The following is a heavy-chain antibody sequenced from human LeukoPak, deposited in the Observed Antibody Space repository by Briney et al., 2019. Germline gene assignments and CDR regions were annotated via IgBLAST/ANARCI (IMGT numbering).Heavy chain of an antibody. CDR2: ISAYNGDT. CDR3: ARTNTGYETGLYYYYMDV. Sequence: ASVKVSCKASGYTFTSYGISWVRQAPGQGLEWMGWISAYNGDTNYAQKFQGRVTMTTDTSTNTAYMELRSLRSADTAVYYCARTNTGYETGLYYYYMDVWGKGTTVTISS. V-gene: IGHV1-18*01. CDR1: GYTFTSYG. J-gene: IGHJ6*03. D-gene: IGHD5-12*01.